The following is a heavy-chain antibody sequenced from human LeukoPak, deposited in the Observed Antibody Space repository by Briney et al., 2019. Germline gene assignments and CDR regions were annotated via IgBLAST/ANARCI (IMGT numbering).Heavy chain of an antibody. CDR3: ARSREVDY. CDR2: INTDGNST. Sequence: GGPLRLSCAASGFTFSTYWMHWVRQAPGKGLVWVSQINTDGNSTTYADSVKGRFTISRDNAKNSLYLQMNSLRAEDTAVYYCARSREVDYWGQGTLVTVSS. J-gene: IGHJ4*02. CDR1: GFTFSTYW. V-gene: IGHV3-74*01.